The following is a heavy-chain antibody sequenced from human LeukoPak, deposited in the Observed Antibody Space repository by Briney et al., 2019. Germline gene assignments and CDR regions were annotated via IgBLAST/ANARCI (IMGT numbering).Heavy chain of an antibody. CDR2: IYYSGTT. CDR1: GGSITSNY. D-gene: IGHD3-16*01. Sequence: SETLSLTCTVSGGSITSNYWSWIRQPPGKGLEWIGYIYYSGTTNYNPSLKSRVTISVDTSKNQFSLELSSVTAADTAVYYCARSWGGGYHYMDVWGKGTTVTVSS. J-gene: IGHJ6*03. V-gene: IGHV4-59*01. CDR3: ARSWGGGYHYMDV.